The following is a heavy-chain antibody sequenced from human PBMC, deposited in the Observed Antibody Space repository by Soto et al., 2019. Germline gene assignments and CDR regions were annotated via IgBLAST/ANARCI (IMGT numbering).Heavy chain of an antibody. CDR1: GGSFRTYT. V-gene: IGHV1-69*04. J-gene: IGHJ5*02. D-gene: IGHD4-4*01. Sequence: GTSVKVSCEACGGSFRTYTITCVRQAPGQGLEWMGRIIPIIGIINYAQKFQGRVTISADKFTGTAYMELTGLRSDDTAVYYCAGDPDSHYNDSHASSYPWGQGTLVTVSS. CDR2: IIPIIGII. CDR3: AGDPDSHYNDSHASSYP.